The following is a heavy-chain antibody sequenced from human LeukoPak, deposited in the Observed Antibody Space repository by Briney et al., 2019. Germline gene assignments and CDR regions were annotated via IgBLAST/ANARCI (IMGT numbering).Heavy chain of an antibody. J-gene: IGHJ4*02. CDR3: ARLGGATNDY. Sequence: GGSLRLSCAASGFTFSSYSMNWVRQAPGKGLEWVSYISSSSSTIYYADSVKGRFTISRDNAKNSLYLQMNSLRAEDTAVYYCARLGGATNDYWGQGTLVTVSS. V-gene: IGHV3-48*04. CDR2: ISSSSSTI. D-gene: IGHD1-26*01. CDR1: GFTFSSYS.